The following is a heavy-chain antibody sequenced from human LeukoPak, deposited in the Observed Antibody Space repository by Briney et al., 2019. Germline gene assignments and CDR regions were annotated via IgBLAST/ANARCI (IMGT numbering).Heavy chain of an antibody. V-gene: IGHV3-15*07. Sequence: GGSLRLSCAASGFTFSNAWMNWVRQAPGKGPEWVGRIKSKTDGGTTDYAAPVKGRFTISRDDSKNTLYLQMNSLKTEDTAVYYCTPTYDSSGYYGYWGQGTLVTVSS. CDR1: GFTFSNAW. J-gene: IGHJ4*02. D-gene: IGHD3-22*01. CDR2: IKSKTDGGTT. CDR3: TPTYDSSGYYGY.